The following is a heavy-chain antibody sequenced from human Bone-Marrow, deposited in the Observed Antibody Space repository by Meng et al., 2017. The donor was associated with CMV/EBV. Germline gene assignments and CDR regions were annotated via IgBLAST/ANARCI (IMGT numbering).Heavy chain of an antibody. CDR2: IYYSGST. V-gene: IGHV4-39*01. D-gene: IGHD1-1*01. CDR1: GFTVSSNY. CDR3: ARHPGRRYDNWFDP. Sequence: GSLRLSCAASGFTVSSNYMSWIRQPPGKGLEWIGSIYYSGSTYYNPSLKSRVTISVDTSKNQFSLKLSSVTAADTAVYYCARHPGRRYDNWFDPWGQGTLVTVSS. J-gene: IGHJ5*02.